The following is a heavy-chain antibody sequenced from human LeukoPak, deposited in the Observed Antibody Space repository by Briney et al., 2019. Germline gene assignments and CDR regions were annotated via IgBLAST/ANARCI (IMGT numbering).Heavy chain of an antibody. Sequence: SETLSLTCTVSGGSISSYYWSWIRQPPGKGLEWIGYIYYRGSTNYNPSLKSRVTISVDTSKNQFSLKLSSVTAADTAVYYCARGGSYLGHCDYWGQGTLVTVSS. CDR3: ARGGSYLGHCDY. J-gene: IGHJ4*02. V-gene: IGHV4-59*01. CDR1: GGSISSYY. CDR2: IYYRGST. D-gene: IGHD1-26*01.